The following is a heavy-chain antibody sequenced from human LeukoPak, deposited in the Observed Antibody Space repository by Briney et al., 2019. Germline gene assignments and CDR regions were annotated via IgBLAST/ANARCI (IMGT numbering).Heavy chain of an antibody. CDR3: ARAEYSSFGYYYYMDV. D-gene: IGHD6-6*01. CDR2: ISSSSSYI. J-gene: IGHJ6*03. Sequence: KTGGSLRLSCAASGFTFSSYSMNWVRQAPGKGLEWVSSISSSSSYIYYADSVEDRFTISRDNAKSSLYLQMNSLRAEDTAVYYCARAEYSSFGYYYYMDVWGKGTTVTVSS. CDR1: GFTFSSYS. V-gene: IGHV3-21*04.